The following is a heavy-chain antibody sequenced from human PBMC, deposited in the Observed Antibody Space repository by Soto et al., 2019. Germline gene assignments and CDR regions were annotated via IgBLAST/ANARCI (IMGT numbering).Heavy chain of an antibody. Sequence: QVQLVESGGGVVQPGKSLRLSCVASGFTFTEHGMHWVRQAPGKGLEWVAVIFDDGINKYYADSVKGRFTISRDTSKSTLHLQMNSLRAEDTAVYYCARDHNRVGGYNWFDAWGQGTLVTVSS. D-gene: IGHD3-16*01. V-gene: IGHV3-33*01. CDR2: IFDDGINK. CDR3: ARDHNRVGGYNWFDA. CDR1: GFTFTEHG. J-gene: IGHJ5*02.